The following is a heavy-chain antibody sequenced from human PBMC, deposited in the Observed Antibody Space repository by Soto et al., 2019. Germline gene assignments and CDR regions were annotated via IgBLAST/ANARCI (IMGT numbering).Heavy chain of an antibody. D-gene: IGHD3-10*01. CDR3: ARVSTSASGSYYTLDY. CDR2: GST. V-gene: IGHV4-59*11. J-gene: IGHJ4*02. CDR1: GDSISSHY. Sequence: SETLSLTCTVSGDSISSHYWSWIRQPPGKGLEWIGFGSTKYNPSLKSRIRISVDTSKNQFSLNLTSATAADTAVYYCARVSTSASGSYYTLDYWGQGTLVTVS.